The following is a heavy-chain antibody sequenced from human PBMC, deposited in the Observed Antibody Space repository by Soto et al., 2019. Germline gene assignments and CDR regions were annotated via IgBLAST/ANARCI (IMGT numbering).Heavy chain of an antibody. V-gene: IGHV3-33*01. CDR1: GFTFSTYG. CDR2: IWFDGTNV. D-gene: IGHD4-4*01. Sequence: GGSLRLSCAASGFTFSTYGLHWVRQAPGKGLEWMAAIWFDGTNVYNVASVKGRFTISKDNSKNTLYLQMNSLRAEDTAVYYCARASAGYSFGLNYWGQGTHVTVSS. CDR3: ARASAGYSFGLNY. J-gene: IGHJ4*02.